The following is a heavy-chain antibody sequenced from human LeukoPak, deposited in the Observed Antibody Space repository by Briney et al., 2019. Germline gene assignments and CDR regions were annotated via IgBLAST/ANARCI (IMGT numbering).Heavy chain of an antibody. V-gene: IGHV4-39*07. J-gene: IGHJ5*02. CDR2: IYYSGNT. CDR1: GGSISSSSYY. CDR3: ASAGIAAAARGWFDP. Sequence: SETLSLTCTVSGGSISSSSYYWGWIRQPPGKGLEWIGSIYYSGNTYYNPSLKSRVTISVDTSKNQFSLKLSSVTAADTAVYYCASAGIAAAARGWFDPWGQGTLVTVSS. D-gene: IGHD6-13*01.